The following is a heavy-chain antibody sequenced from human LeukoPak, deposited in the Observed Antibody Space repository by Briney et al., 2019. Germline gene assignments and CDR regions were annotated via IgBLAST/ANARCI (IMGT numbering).Heavy chain of an antibody. V-gene: IGHV3-23*01. CDR2: IRASGGST. CDR1: GFTLSNSW. CDR3: AKAIVRGNDY. J-gene: IGHJ4*02. Sequence: GGSLRLSCAVSGFTLSNSWMHWVRQAPGKGLEWVSAIRASGGSTYYADSVKGRFTISRDNSKNTVYLQMNSLRAEDTAVYYCAKAIVRGNDYWGQGTLVTVSS. D-gene: IGHD2/OR15-2a*01.